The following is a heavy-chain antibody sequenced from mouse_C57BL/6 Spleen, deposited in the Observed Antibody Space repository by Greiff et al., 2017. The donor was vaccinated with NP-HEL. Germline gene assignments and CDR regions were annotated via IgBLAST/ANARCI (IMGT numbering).Heavy chain of an antibody. J-gene: IGHJ2*01. CDR2: ISSGSSTI. CDR3: ARRITTVGFDY. D-gene: IGHD1-1*01. CDR1: GFTFSDYG. Sequence: EVKLMESGGGLVKPGGSLKLSCAASGFTFSDYGMHWVRQAPEKGLEWVAYISSGSSTIYYADTVKGRFTISRDNAKNTLFLQMTSLRSEDTAMYYCARRITTVGFDYWGQGTTLTVSS. V-gene: IGHV5-17*01.